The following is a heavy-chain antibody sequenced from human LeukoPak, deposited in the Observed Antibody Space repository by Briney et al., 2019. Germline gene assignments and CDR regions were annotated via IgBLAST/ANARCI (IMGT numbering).Heavy chain of an antibody. V-gene: IGHV1-2*02. Sequence: ASVKVSCKASGYTFTDYYMHWVRQAPGQGLEWMGWINPNSGGTNYAQKFQGRVTMTRDTSISTAYMELSRLRSDDTAVYYCARDGEYGSGSYSTDYFDYWGQGTLVTVSS. D-gene: IGHD3-10*01. CDR3: ARDGEYGSGSYSTDYFDY. CDR2: INPNSGGT. J-gene: IGHJ4*02. CDR1: GYTFTDYY.